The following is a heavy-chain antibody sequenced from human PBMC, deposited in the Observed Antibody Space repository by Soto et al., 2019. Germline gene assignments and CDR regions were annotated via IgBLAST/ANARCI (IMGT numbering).Heavy chain of an antibody. CDR1: GDSVSSNTAS. CDR3: AKGDNLGPKTGYALDP. CDR2: TYFRSKWYN. Sequence: SPTLSLPCAISGDSVSSNTASWNCITHSPTRFLEWLGRTYFRSKWYNDYAVSVKSRIIINPDTSNNQFSLQLTSVTPEDTAVYFCAKGDNLGPKTGYALDPWGQGSRVTV. V-gene: IGHV6-1*01. D-gene: IGHD5-12*01. J-gene: IGHJ5*02.